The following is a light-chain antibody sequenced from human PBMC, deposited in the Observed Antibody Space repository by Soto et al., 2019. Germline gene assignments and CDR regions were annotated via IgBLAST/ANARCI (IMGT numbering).Light chain of an antibody. CDR2: KAS. CDR1: QSISSW. J-gene: IGKJ1*01. V-gene: IGKV1-5*03. CDR3: QQCQRLWT. Sequence: DIEMTQSPSTLSASVGDTATITCRASQSISSWLAWYQQKPGKAPKVLLYKASSLKSGVPTRFSGSGSGTDSTINISGLQPDASATYYCQQCQRLWTFGQGTKVEIK.